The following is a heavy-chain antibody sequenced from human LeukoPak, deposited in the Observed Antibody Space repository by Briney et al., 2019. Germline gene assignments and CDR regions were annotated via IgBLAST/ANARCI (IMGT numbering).Heavy chain of an antibody. V-gene: IGHV1-18*04. CDR3: ARVVAVAGTNAFDI. CDR2: ISAYNGNT. J-gene: IGHJ3*02. Sequence: ASVKVSCKASGYTFTGYYMHWVRQAPGQGLEWMGWISAYNGNTNYAQKLQGRVTMTTDTSTSTAYMELRSLRSDDTAVYYCARVVAVAGTNAFDIWGQGTMVTVSS. D-gene: IGHD6-19*01. CDR1: GYTFTGYY.